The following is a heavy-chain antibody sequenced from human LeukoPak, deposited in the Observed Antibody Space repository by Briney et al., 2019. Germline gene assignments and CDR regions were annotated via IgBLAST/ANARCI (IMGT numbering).Heavy chain of an antibody. Sequence: VASVKVSCKASGYTFTSYGISWVRQAPGQGLEWMGWISAYNGNTNYAQKLQGRVTMTTDTSTSTAYMELRSLRSDDTAVYYCARGGYYDFWSGSVFDYWGQGTLVTVSS. V-gene: IGHV1-18*01. J-gene: IGHJ4*02. CDR3: ARGGYYDFWSGSVFDY. D-gene: IGHD3-3*01. CDR2: ISAYNGNT. CDR1: GYTFTSYG.